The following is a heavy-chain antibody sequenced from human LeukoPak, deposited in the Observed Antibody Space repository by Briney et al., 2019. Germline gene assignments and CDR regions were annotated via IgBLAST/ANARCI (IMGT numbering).Heavy chain of an antibody. Sequence: PSETLSLTCTVSGGSISSGGYYWSWIRQHPGKGLEWIGYIYYSGSTYYNPSLKSRVTISVDTSKNQFSLKLSSVTAADTAVYYCARARAVVAAKVRGAFDIWGQGTMVTVSS. V-gene: IGHV4-31*03. D-gene: IGHD2-15*01. CDR1: GGSISSGGYY. CDR3: ARARAVVAAKVRGAFDI. CDR2: IYYSGST. J-gene: IGHJ3*02.